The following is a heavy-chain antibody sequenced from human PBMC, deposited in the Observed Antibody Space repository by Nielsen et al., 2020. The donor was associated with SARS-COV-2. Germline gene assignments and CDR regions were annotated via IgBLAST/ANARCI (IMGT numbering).Heavy chain of an antibody. D-gene: IGHD6-13*01. V-gene: IGHV3-30*04. CDR1: GFTFSSYA. J-gene: IGHJ6*02. Sequence: GESLKISCAASGFTFSSYAMHWVRQAPGKGLEWVAVISYDGSNKYYADSVKGRFTISRDNSKNTLYLQMNSLRAEDTAVYYCARENGVSSSWYFYYYYGMDVWGQGTTVTVSS. CDR2: ISYDGSNK. CDR3: ARENGVSSSWYFYYYYGMDV.